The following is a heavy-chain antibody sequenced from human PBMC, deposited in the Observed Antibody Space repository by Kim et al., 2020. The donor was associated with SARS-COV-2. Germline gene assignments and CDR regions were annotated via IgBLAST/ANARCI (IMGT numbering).Heavy chain of an antibody. Sequence: GGSLRLSCAASGFTFSNNAMHWVRQAPGKGLEWVAVISYDGSNKYYADSVKGRFTISRDNSKNTLYLQVNSLRAEDTGVYYCAKDDFWCGYYLDYWGQGTLVTVSS. CDR1: GFTFSNNA. J-gene: IGHJ4*02. CDR3: AKDDFWCGYYLDY. V-gene: IGHV3-30*18. CDR2: ISYDGSNK. D-gene: IGHD3-3*01.